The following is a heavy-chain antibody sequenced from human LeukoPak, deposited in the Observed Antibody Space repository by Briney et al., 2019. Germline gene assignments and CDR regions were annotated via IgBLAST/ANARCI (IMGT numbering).Heavy chain of an antibody. J-gene: IGHJ5*02. D-gene: IGHD2-21*02. CDR2: ISGSGGTT. Sequence: PGGSLRLSCAASGFAFDDYGMSWVRQAPGKGLEWVSAISGSGGTTDYADSVKGRFTVSRDNSKNTLYLQMNSLRAEDTAVYYCAKLQNPTYRGGDCKDWFDPWGQGTLVTVST. CDR3: AKLQNPTYRGGDCKDWFDP. V-gene: IGHV3-23*01. CDR1: GFAFDDYG.